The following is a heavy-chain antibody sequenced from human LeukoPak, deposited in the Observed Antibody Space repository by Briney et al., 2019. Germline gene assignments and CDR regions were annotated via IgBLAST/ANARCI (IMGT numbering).Heavy chain of an antibody. J-gene: IGHJ4*02. CDR3: ASLETGDIVVVPEDY. V-gene: IGHV4-34*01. CDR2: INHSGST. CDR1: GGSFSGYY. Sequence: SETLSLTCAVYGGSFSGYYWSWIRQPPGKGLEWIGEINHSGSTNYNPSLKSRVTISVDTSKNQFSLKLSSVTAADTAVYYCASLETGDIVVVPEDYWGQGTLVTVSS. D-gene: IGHD2-2*01.